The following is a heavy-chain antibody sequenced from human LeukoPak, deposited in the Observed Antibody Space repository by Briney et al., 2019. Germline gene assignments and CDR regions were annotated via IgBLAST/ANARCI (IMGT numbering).Heavy chain of an antibody. Sequence: GSSVKVSCKASGGTFSSYAISWVRQAPGQGLEWMGGIIPIFGTANYAQKFQGRVTITTDESTSTAYMELSSLRSEDTAVYYCAREGNRGYSYGYVGFLDYWGQGTLVTVSS. J-gene: IGHJ4*02. V-gene: IGHV1-69*05. CDR1: GGTFSSYA. CDR3: AREGNRGYSYGYVGFLDY. CDR2: IIPIFGTA. D-gene: IGHD5-18*01.